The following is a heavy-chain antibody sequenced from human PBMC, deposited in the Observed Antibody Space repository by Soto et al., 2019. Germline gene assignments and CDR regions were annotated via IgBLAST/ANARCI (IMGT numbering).Heavy chain of an antibody. V-gene: IGHV3-33*01. CDR2: IWYDGSNK. D-gene: IGHD3-22*01. J-gene: IGHJ3*02. Sequence: QVQLVESGGGVVQPGRSLRLSCAASGFTFSSYGMHWVRQAPGKGLEWVAVIWYDGSNKYYADSVKGRFTISRDNSKKTLYLQMKSRRAEDTAVYYCARSPTDSSGYYYGAFDIWGQGTMVTVSS. CDR3: ARSPTDSSGYYYGAFDI. CDR1: GFTFSSYG.